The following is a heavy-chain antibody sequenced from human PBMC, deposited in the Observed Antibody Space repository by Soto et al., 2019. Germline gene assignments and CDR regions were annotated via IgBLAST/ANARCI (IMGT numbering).Heavy chain of an antibody. D-gene: IGHD2-2*01. CDR1: GFTISSYA. CDR2: ITGGSGTT. Sequence: EVQLLASGGGLEQPGGSLRLSCAASGFTISSYAMSWVRQAPGKGLEWVSGITGGSGTTYYADSVKGRFTISRDNSKNTLYLQRISLSAAGTEVYYCARDPRMCTRTSCERTQWCDPCGQGTLVTVSS. CDR3: ARDPRMCTRTSCERTQWCDP. J-gene: IGHJ5*02. V-gene: IGHV3-23*01.